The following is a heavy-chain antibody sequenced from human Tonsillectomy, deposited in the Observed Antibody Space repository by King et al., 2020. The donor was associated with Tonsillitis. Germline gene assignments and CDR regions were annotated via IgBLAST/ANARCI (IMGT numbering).Heavy chain of an antibody. CDR1: GFSLSNYW. CDR3: ARGRSSGRCDC. Sequence: VQLVESGGGLVQPGGSLRLSCAASGFSLSNYWTSWVRQAPGKGLEWVAHIKQDGPEKHYVDSVKGRFTMSTDNAKNSLYLQMNSLTVEDTAVYYCARGRSSGRCDCWGQGTLVTVSS. J-gene: IGHJ4*02. V-gene: IGHV3-7*01. D-gene: IGHD3-22*01. CDR2: IKQDGPEK.